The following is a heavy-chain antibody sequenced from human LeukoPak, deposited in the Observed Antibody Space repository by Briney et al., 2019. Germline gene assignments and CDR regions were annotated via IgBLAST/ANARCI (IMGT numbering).Heavy chain of an antibody. CDR1: VGSISSGDYY. CDR2: IYYSGST. V-gene: IGHV4-30-4*08. CDR3: ARTYYYDSSGYWPSSPEYYFDY. D-gene: IGHD3-22*01. J-gene: IGHJ4*02. Sequence: SETLSLTCTVSVGSISSGDYYWSWIRQPPGKGLEWIGYIYYSGSTYYNPSLKSRVTISVDTSKNQFSLKLSSVTAADTAVYYCARTYYYDSSGYWPSSPEYYFDYWGQGTLVTVSS.